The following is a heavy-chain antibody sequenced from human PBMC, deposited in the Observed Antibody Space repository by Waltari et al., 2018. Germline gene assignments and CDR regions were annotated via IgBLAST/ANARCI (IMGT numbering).Heavy chain of an antibody. CDR3: AREEGGFSPTPGRYFDY. Sequence: QVQLQESGPGLVKPSETLSLTCTVSGYSISSGYYWGWIRQPPGKGLEWIGSIYHSGGTYYNPSLKSRVTISVDTSKNQFSLKLSSVTAADTAVYYCAREEGGFSPTPGRYFDYWGQGTLVTVSS. J-gene: IGHJ4*02. CDR1: GYSISSGYY. V-gene: IGHV4-38-2*02. D-gene: IGHD3-10*01. CDR2: IYHSGGT.